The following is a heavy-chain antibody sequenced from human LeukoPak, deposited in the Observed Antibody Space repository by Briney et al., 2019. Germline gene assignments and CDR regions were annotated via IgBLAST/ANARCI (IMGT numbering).Heavy chain of an antibody. CDR2: IYYSGNT. J-gene: IGHJ3*02. V-gene: IGHV4-31*03. Sequence: PSETLSLTCTVSGGSIASDGYYWSWIRQHPGKGLEWIGYIYYSGNTYYNPSPESRVAISVDTSKNQFSLKLSFVTAADTAVYYCARRTYYYDSSGTLAFDIWGQGTMVTVSS. D-gene: IGHD3-22*01. CDR1: GGSIASDGYY. CDR3: ARRTYYYDSSGTLAFDI.